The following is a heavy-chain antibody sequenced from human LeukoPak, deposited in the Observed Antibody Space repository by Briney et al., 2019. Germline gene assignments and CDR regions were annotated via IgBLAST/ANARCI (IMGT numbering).Heavy chain of an antibody. CDR3: AGAYRHCSGGSCYFPLCDY. J-gene: IGHJ4*02. CDR2: IYYSGST. V-gene: IGHV4-59*01. CDR1: GGSISSYD. D-gene: IGHD2-15*01. Sequence: WETLTLTCMVSGGSISSYDWSWIRQPPGKGLEWIGYIYYSGSTTYNPPLTNRVTISVDTSKNQSSLKLSSVTAADAAVYYCAGAYRHCSGGSCYFPLCDYWGQGTLVTVCS.